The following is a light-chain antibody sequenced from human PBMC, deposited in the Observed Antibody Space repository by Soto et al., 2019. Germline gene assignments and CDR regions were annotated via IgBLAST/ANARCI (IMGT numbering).Light chain of an antibody. J-gene: IGKJ5*01. CDR2: AAS. V-gene: IGKV1-39*01. CDR3: QQNYNTPIT. CDR1: QSIAKF. Sequence: DFELTQSPSSLSAFVGDRVSISCRASQSIAKFLSWYQQRPGTAPKLLIYAASSLESGVPSRFSGSGSGTDFTLTIISLQPEDFATYYCQQNYNTPITSGQGTRLEIK.